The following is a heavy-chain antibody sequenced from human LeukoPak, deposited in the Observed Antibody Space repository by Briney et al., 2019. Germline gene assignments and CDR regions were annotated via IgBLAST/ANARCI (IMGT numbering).Heavy chain of an antibody. Sequence: PGGSLRLSCAASGFTFSSYAMSWVRQAPGKGLEWVSAISGSGGSTYYADPVKGRFTISRDNSKNTLYLQMNSLRAEDTAVYYCAKGPWRITMIVVVKRYYFDYWGQGTLVTVSS. CDR1: GFTFSSYA. CDR2: ISGSGGST. J-gene: IGHJ4*02. V-gene: IGHV3-23*01. CDR3: AKGPWRITMIVVVKRYYFDY. D-gene: IGHD3-22*01.